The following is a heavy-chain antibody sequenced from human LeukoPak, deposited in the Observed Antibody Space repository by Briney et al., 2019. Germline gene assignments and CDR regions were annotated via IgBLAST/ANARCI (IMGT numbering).Heavy chain of an antibody. J-gene: IGHJ3*02. CDR3: ARDPHGNGSHDAFDI. CDR2: IKTDGGST. Sequence: GGSLRLSCTASGFTFSNYWMHCVRQAPGKGLVWVSRIKTDGGSTSYADSVRGRFTISRDNAKNALYLQMSSLTAEDTAVYYCARDPHGNGSHDAFDIWGQGTMVTVSS. D-gene: IGHD6-19*01. CDR1: GFTFSNYW. V-gene: IGHV3-74*01.